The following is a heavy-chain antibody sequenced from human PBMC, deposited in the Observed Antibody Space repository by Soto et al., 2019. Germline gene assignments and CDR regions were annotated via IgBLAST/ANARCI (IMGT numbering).Heavy chain of an antibody. J-gene: IGHJ4*02. CDR1: GFTFSSYA. V-gene: IGHV3-23*01. Sequence: EVQLLESGGGLVQPGGSLRLSCAASGFTFSSYAMSWVRQAPGKGLEWVSAISGSGGSKYYADSVKGRFTISRDNFMNTLYLQMNSLRAEDTAVYYCAKDQPQRRRWISCSYGCDYCGWGPLVSVSS. CDR3: AKDQPQRRRWISCSYGCDY. D-gene: IGHD2-2*01. CDR2: ISGSGGSK.